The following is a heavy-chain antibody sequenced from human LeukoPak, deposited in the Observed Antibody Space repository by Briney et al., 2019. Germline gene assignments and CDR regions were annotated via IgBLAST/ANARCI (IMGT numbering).Heavy chain of an antibody. Sequence: GGSPRLSCAASGFSVSNYYMSWVRQAPGKGLEWVSVIYSGGNTYYTDSVKGRFTISRDNTKNTVSLQMGSLRGEDTAVYYCARCYYDGSGFYYYFDYWGQGTLVTVSS. J-gene: IGHJ4*02. CDR1: GFSVSNYY. D-gene: IGHD3-22*01. V-gene: IGHV3-53*01. CDR2: IYSGGNT. CDR3: ARCYYDGSGFYYYFDY.